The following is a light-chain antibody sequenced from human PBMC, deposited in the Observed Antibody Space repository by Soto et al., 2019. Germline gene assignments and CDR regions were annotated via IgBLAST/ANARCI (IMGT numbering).Light chain of an antibody. CDR2: DVS. CDR1: SSDVGGYNY. Sequence: QSALTQPASVSGSPGQSITIACTGTSSDVGGYNYVSWYQQHPGKAPKLMIYDVSNRPSGVSNRFSGSKSGNTASLTISGLSAEDEADYYCSSYTSSSTYVFGTGTKLTVL. V-gene: IGLV2-14*01. J-gene: IGLJ1*01. CDR3: SSYTSSSTYV.